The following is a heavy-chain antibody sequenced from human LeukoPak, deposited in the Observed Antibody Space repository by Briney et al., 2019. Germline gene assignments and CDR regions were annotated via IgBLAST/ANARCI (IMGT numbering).Heavy chain of an antibody. CDR1: GFTFSSYE. CDR2: ISGSGGIM. CDR3: ARDQTGTTGYFDY. V-gene: IGHV3-48*03. J-gene: IGHJ4*02. Sequence: GGSLILSCAASGFTFSSYEMNWVRQAPGKGLEWVSYISGSGGIMYYADSVKGRFTISRDNAKNSLYLEMNSLTAEDTAIYYCARDQTGTTGYFDYWGQGTWVTVSS. D-gene: IGHD1-1*01.